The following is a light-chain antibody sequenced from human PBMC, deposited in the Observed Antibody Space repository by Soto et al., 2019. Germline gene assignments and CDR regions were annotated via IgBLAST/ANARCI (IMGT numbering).Light chain of an antibody. Sequence: EIVLTQSPGTLSLSPGERATLSCRASQSVSSSYLAWYQQKPGQAPRLLIYGASSRATGIPDRFSGSGSGKAFNLPISRLEPEDLAVYYCQQYGSSPRYTFGQGTKLEI. CDR3: QQYGSSPRYT. J-gene: IGKJ2*01. CDR1: QSVSSSY. CDR2: GAS. V-gene: IGKV3-20*01.